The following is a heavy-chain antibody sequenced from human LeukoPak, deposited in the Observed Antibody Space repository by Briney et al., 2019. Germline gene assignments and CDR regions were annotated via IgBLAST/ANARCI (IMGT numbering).Heavy chain of an antibody. J-gene: IGHJ4*02. Sequence: SETLSLTCTVSGGSISSGGYYWSWIRQHPGQGLEWIGYIYYSGSTYFNPSLKSRVTISVDTSKNQFSLKLSSVTAADTAVYYCARYVLAPGAYYFDYWGQGTLVTVSS. CDR2: IYYSGST. CDR3: ARYVLAPGAYYFDY. D-gene: IGHD3-16*01. V-gene: IGHV4-31*03. CDR1: GGSISSGGYY.